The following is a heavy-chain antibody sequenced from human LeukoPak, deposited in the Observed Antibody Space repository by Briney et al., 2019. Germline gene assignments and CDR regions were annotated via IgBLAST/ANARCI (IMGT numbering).Heavy chain of an antibody. J-gene: IGHJ3*02. CDR2: IIPIFGTA. V-gene: IGHV1-69*13. D-gene: IGHD2-21*02. CDR1: GGTFSSYA. CDR3: ARARSAYCGGDCYSFAFDI. Sequence: SVKVSCKASGGTFSSYAISWVRQAPGQGLEWMGGIIPIFGTANYAQKFQGRVTITADESTSTAYMELSSLRSEDTAVYYCARARSAYCGGDCYSFAFDIWGQGTMVTVSS.